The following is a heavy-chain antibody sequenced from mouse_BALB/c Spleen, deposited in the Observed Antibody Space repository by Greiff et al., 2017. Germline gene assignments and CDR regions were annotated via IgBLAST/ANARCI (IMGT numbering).Heavy chain of an antibody. V-gene: IGHV1S56*01. D-gene: IGHD1-1*01. J-gene: IGHJ1*01. CDR3: ARGETDYGSSEGYFDV. CDR2: IYPGNVNT. CDR1: GYTFTSYY. Sequence: QVQLKESGPELVKPGASVRISCKASGYTFTSYYIHWVKQRPGQGLEWIGWIYPGNVNTKYNEKFKGKATLTADKSSSTAYMQLSSLTSEDSAVYFCARGETDYGSSEGYFDVWGAGTTVTVSS.